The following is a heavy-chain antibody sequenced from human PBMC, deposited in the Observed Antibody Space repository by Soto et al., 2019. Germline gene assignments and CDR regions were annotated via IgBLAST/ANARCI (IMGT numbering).Heavy chain of an antibody. Sequence: PGGSLRLSCAASGFTFSNAWMSWVRQAPGKGLEWVARIKSKTDGGTTDYAARVKGRFTISRDDSKNTLYLQMKSLKTEDTAVYYCTTGSPDAFDIWGQGTMVTVSS. J-gene: IGHJ3*02. CDR1: GFTFSNAW. V-gene: IGHV3-15*01. CDR3: TTGSPDAFDI. CDR2: IKSKTDGGTT.